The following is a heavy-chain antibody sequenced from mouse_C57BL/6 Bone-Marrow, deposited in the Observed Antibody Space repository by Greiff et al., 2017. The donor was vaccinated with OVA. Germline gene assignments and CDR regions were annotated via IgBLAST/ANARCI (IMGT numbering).Heavy chain of an antibody. Sequence: VKLQESGPGLVQPSQSLSITCTVSGFSLTSYGVHWVRQPPGKGLEWLGVIWSGGSTDYNAAFISRLSISKDNSKSQVFFKMNSLQADDTAIYYCAKTYYYGSSHFDYWGQGTTLTVSS. CDR1: GFSLTSYG. J-gene: IGHJ2*01. CDR3: AKTYYYGSSHFDY. V-gene: IGHV2-4*01. CDR2: IWSGGST. D-gene: IGHD1-1*01.